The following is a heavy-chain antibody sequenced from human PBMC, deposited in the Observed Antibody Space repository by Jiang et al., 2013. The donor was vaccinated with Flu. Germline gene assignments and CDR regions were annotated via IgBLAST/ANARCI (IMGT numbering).Heavy chain of an antibody. Sequence: STYAMHWVRQAPGRGLEWVAVISPDGSDKYFADSVKGRFPISRDNSKNTLYLQMNSLRPEDTAVYYCAKVEDPTWGNDALDIWGQGTTVTVSS. CDR3: AKVEDPTWGNDALDI. J-gene: IGHJ3*02. V-gene: IGHV3-30*18. CDR2: ISPDGSDK. CDR1: STYA. D-gene: IGHD7-27*01.